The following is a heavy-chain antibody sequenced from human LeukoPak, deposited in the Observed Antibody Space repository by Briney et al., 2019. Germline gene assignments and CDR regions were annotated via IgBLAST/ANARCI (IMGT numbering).Heavy chain of an antibody. CDR3: ARTPIQLWLGSFDY. V-gene: IGHV4-59*01. CDR1: GGSISSYY. Sequence: PSETLSLTCTVSGGSISSYYWSWIRQPPGKGLEWIGYIYYSGSTNYNPPLKSRVTISVDTSKNQFSLKLSSVTAADTAVYYCARTPIQLWLGSFDYWGQGTLVTVSS. J-gene: IGHJ4*02. D-gene: IGHD5-18*01. CDR2: IYYSGST.